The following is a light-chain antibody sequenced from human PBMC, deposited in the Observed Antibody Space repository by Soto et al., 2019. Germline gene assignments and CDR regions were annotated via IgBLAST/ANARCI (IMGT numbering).Light chain of an antibody. Sequence: IGVGVTXXXXASQGIGVRLAWFQQKPGKAPQYLIQSASSLQSGVPSRFSGSGSGTEFTLTICSLQPDDFATYYCQDYHSYSEAFGQGTKVDIK. CDR1: QGIGVR. CDR2: SAS. J-gene: IGKJ1*01. V-gene: IGKV1D-16*01. CDR3: QDYHSYSEA.